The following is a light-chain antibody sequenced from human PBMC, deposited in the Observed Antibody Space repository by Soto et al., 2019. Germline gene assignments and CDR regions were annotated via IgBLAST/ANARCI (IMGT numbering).Light chain of an antibody. V-gene: IGKV3-20*01. CDR1: QSVDSRY. Sequence: EFVLTQSPGTLALSPGERATLSCRASQSVDSRYLGWYQQKPGQAPRLLIWGATSTATGIPDRFAGRGSGTDFTLTISRLKPEDFAMYYRQQSGSYYTFGQGTKLEIK. J-gene: IGKJ2*01. CDR3: QQSGSYYT. CDR2: GAT.